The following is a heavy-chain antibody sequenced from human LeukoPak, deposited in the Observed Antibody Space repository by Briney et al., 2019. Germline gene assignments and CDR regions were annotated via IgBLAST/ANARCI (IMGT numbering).Heavy chain of an antibody. V-gene: IGHV4-34*01. CDR3: ARAPPRGSYYRGYFDY. Sequence: SETLSLTCAVYGGSFSGYYWSWIRQPPGKGLEWIGEINHSGSTNYSPSLKSRVTISVDTSKNQFFLNLSSVTAADTAVYYCARAPPRGSYYRGYFDYWGQGTLVTVSS. CDR1: GGSFSGYY. D-gene: IGHD3-10*01. CDR2: INHSGST. J-gene: IGHJ4*02.